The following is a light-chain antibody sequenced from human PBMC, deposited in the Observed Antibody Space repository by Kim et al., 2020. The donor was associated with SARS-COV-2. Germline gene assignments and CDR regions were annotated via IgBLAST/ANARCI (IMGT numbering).Light chain of an antibody. J-gene: IGKJ4*01. Sequence: ASVGDRVTITCQASQDISKYLNWYQQKAGKAPKLLIYDASILETGVPSTFSGSGSGRDFTFTISSLQPEDTATYYCQQYDNLPLTFGGGTKVQIK. CDR1: QDISKY. CDR3: QQYDNLPLT. CDR2: DAS. V-gene: IGKV1-33*01.